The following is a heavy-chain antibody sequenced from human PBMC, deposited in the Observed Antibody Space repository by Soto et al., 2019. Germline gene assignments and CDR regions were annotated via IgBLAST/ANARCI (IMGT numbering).Heavy chain of an antibody. V-gene: IGHV4-39*01. Sequence: SETLSLTCTVSGGSISSSSYYWGWIRQPPGKGLEWIGSLYYSGSTFYNPSLKSRVTISVDTSKNQFSLKLSSMTAGDTAVYYCARVSSSSDWFDPWGQGTLVTVSS. J-gene: IGHJ5*02. CDR3: ARVSSSSDWFDP. CDR1: GGSISSSSYY. CDR2: LYYSGST. D-gene: IGHD6-6*01.